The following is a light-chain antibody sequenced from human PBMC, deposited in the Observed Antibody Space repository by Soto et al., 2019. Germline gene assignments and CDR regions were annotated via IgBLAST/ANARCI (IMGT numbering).Light chain of an antibody. V-gene: IGKV3-11*01. CDR3: QQRSNWSPT. CDR1: QSVSSN. Sequence: ILITQFPATLSVSPGERATLSCRASQSVSSNLAWYQQKPGQAPRLLIYDASNRATGIPARFSGSGSGTDFTLTISSLEPEDFAVYYCQQRSNWSPTFGQGTKVDIK. CDR2: DAS. J-gene: IGKJ1*01.